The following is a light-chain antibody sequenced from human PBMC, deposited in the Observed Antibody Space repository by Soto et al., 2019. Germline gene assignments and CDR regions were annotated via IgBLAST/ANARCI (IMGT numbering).Light chain of an antibody. CDR2: GTS. CDR3: QQYGSSPLYT. Sequence: EGVLTQSPGTLSLSPGERVTLSCRASQSVSSRYLAWYQQKPGQAPRLLIYGTSTRATGIPDRFSGSGSGTDCTLTISRLEPEDFAVYYCQQYGSSPLYTFGQGTKLEIK. CDR1: QSVSSRY. J-gene: IGKJ2*01. V-gene: IGKV3-20*01.